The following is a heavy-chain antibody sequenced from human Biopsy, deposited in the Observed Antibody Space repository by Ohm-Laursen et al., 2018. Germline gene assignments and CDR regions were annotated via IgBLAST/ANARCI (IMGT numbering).Heavy chain of an antibody. J-gene: IGHJ6*02. Sequence: SLRLSCAAAGFSFTSYTMNWVRQVPGKGLEWVSSITSRSGYKYYADSVKGRFIISRDNAKNSLYLQMSSLRAEDTAVYFCASLGLVWFGELLSVPFGMDVWGQGTTVTVSS. V-gene: IGHV3-21*01. D-gene: IGHD3-10*01. CDR3: ASLGLVWFGELLSVPFGMDV. CDR2: ITSRSGYK. CDR1: GFSFTSYT.